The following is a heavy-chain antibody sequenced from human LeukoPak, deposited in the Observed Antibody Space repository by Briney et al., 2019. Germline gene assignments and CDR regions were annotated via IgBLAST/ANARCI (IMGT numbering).Heavy chain of an antibody. CDR1: GDTLSELS. D-gene: IGHD1-26*01. CDR2: FDPEEGAT. CDR3: AIDGRQEYSGSFSY. V-gene: IGHV1-24*01. J-gene: IGHJ4*02. Sequence: GASVTVSCQVYGDTLSELSMHWVRQAPGKGLEWMGGFDPEEGATIYAQRFQGRVTMSEDTITHTAYMHLSSLRSEDTAVYYCAIDGRQEYSGSFSYWGQGTLVTVSS.